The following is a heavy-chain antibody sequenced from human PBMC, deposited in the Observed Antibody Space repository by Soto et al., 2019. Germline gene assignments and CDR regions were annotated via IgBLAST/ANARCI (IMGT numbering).Heavy chain of an antibody. J-gene: IGHJ6*02. Sequence: SETLSLTCAVSGGSISSGGYSWSWIRQPPGKGLEWIGYIYHSGSTYYNPSLKSRVTISVDRSKNQFSLKLSSVTAADTAVYYCARLEVRYFDWLSAGGMDVWGQGTTVTVSS. V-gene: IGHV4-30-2*01. CDR2: IYHSGST. CDR1: GGSISSGGYS. D-gene: IGHD3-9*01. CDR3: ARLEVRYFDWLSAGGMDV.